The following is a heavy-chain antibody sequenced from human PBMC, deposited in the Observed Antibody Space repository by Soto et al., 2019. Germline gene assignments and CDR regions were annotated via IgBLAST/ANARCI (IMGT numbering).Heavy chain of an antibody. D-gene: IGHD1-1*01. V-gene: IGHV3-73*01. J-gene: IGHJ5*02. CDR2: IRSKANSYAT. Sequence: GGSLRLSCSASGFTFSGSAMHWVRPASGEGLEWVGRIRSKANSYATAYAASVKGRFTIYRDDSKNTAYLQMNSLKTEDTAVYYCTRHGNWKGGNWFDPWGQGTLVTVSS. CDR1: GFTFSGSA. CDR3: TRHGNWKGGNWFDP.